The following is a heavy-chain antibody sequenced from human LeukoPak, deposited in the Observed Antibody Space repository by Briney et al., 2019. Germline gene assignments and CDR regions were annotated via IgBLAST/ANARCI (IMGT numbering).Heavy chain of an antibody. J-gene: IGHJ4*02. CDR3: ARDGSAGYSSSWTPDY. D-gene: IGHD6-13*01. CDR1: GYTFTSYA. Sequence: ASVKVSCKASGYTFTSYAMHWVHQDPGQRLEWMGWINAGNGNTKYSQKFQGRVTITRDTSASTAYMELSSLRSEDTAVYYCARDGSAGYSSSWTPDYWGQGTLVTVSS. V-gene: IGHV1-3*01. CDR2: INAGNGNT.